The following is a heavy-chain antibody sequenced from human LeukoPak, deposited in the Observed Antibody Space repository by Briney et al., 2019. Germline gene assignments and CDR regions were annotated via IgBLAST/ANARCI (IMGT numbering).Heavy chain of an antibody. D-gene: IGHD3-22*01. CDR3: ARVARDSSGYRWFDP. CDR1: GYTFTGYY. Sequence: GASVKVSCKASGYTFTGYYMHWVRQAPGQGLEWMGRVNPNSGDTNYAQKFQGRVTMTRDTSISTAYMELSRLRSDDTAVYYCARVARDSSGYRWFDPWGQGTLVTVSS. CDR2: VNPNSGDT. J-gene: IGHJ5*02. V-gene: IGHV1-2*06.